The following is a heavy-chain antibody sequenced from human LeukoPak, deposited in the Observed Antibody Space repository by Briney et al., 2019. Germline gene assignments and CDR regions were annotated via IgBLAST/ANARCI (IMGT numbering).Heavy chain of an antibody. CDR2: ISGSGGST. Sequence: KSWGSLRLSCAASGFTFSDYYMSWIRQAPGKGLEWVSAISGSGGSTYYADSVKGRFTISRDNAKNSLYLQMNSLRAEDTAVYYCAELGITMIGGVWGKGTTVTISS. V-gene: IGHV3-11*04. CDR1: GFTFSDYY. CDR3: AELGITMIGGV. J-gene: IGHJ6*04. D-gene: IGHD3-10*02.